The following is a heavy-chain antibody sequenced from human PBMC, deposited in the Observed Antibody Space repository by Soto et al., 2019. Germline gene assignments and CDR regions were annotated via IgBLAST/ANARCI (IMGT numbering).Heavy chain of an antibody. CDR2: INSDGSST. D-gene: IGHD4-17*01. Sequence: GGSLRLSCAASGFTFSSYWMHWVRQAPGKGLVWVSRINSDGSSTSYADSVKGRFTISRDNAKNTLYLQMNSLRAEDTAVYYCARHGQGPSMTTVSRPFDYWGQGTLVTVSS. J-gene: IGHJ4*02. CDR3: ARHGQGPSMTTVSRPFDY. CDR1: GFTFSSYW. V-gene: IGHV3-74*01.